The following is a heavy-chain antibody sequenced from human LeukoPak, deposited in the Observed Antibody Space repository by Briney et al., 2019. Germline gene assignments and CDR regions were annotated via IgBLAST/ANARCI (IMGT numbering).Heavy chain of an antibody. CDR3: ARDLAWGSGYDLDY. Sequence: ASVNVSCKASGYTFTSYYMHWVRQAPGQGPEWMGWINPISGDTNYAQKFQGRLTLTRDTSISTAYMELTRLRFDDTAMYYCARDLAWGSGYDLDYWGLGTLVIVSS. CDR2: INPISGDT. D-gene: IGHD5-12*01. CDR1: GYTFTSYY. J-gene: IGHJ4*01. V-gene: IGHV1-2*02.